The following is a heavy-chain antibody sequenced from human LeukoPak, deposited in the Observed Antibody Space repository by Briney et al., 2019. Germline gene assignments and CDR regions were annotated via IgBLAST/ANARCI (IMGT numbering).Heavy chain of an antibody. Sequence: PGGSLRLSCAASGFTFSSNWMSWVRQAPGKGLEWVANIKEDGSEKYYVDSVKGRFTISRDNAKNSLYLQMNSLRAEDTAVYYCARDRYYYDSSGYRYYFDYWGQGTLVTVSS. V-gene: IGHV3-7*03. J-gene: IGHJ4*02. CDR3: ARDRYYYDSSGYRYYFDY. CDR1: GFTFSSNW. CDR2: IKEDGSEK. D-gene: IGHD3-22*01.